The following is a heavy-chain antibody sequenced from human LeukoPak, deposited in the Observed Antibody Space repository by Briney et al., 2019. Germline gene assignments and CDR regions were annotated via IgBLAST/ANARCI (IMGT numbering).Heavy chain of an antibody. V-gene: IGHV4-31*03. J-gene: IGHJ6*02. CDR1: GGSISSGGYY. D-gene: IGHD4-17*01. CDR3: ARDMIYGDYYYYGMDV. Sequence: PSETLSLTCTVSGGSISSGGYYWSWIRQHPGKGLEWIGYIYYSGSTYYNPSLKSGVTISVDTSKNQFSLKLSSVTAADTAVYYCARDMIYGDYYYYGMDVWGQGTTVTVSS. CDR2: IYYSGST.